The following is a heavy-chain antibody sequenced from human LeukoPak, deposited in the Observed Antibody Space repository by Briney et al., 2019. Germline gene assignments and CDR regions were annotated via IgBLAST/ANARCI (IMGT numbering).Heavy chain of an antibody. CDR3: ARGYYYDSSGYYLSDAFDI. CDR1: GFIFDDYA. Sequence: GGSLRLSCAASGFIFDDYAMHWVREAPGKGLEWVSLISGDGGSTYYADSVKGRFTISRDNSKNSLYLQMNSLRTEDTALYYCARGYYYDSSGYYLSDAFDIWGQGTMVTVSS. D-gene: IGHD3-22*01. CDR2: ISGDGGST. V-gene: IGHV3-43*02. J-gene: IGHJ3*02.